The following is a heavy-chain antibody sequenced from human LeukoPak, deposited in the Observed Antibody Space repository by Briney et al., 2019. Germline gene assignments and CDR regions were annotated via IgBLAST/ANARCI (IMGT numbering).Heavy chain of an antibody. D-gene: IGHD2-15*01. CDR2: IRYDGSNK. Sequence: GRSLRLSCAASGFTFSSYGMHWVRQAPGKGLEWVAFIRYDGSNKYYADSVKGRFTISRDNSKNTLYLQMNSLRAEDTAVYYCAKARLYSYYFDYWGQGTLVTVSS. CDR3: AKARLYSYYFDY. CDR1: GFTFSSYG. V-gene: IGHV3-30*02. J-gene: IGHJ4*02.